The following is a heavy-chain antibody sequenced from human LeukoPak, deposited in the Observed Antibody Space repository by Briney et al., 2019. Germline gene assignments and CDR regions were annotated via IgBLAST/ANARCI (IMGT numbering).Heavy chain of an antibody. D-gene: IGHD3-9*01. J-gene: IGHJ6*03. V-gene: IGHV3-64*01. CDR2: ISGNEGST. Sequence: GGSLRLSCAASGFTFTNHAMQWVRQAPGKGLEYVSAISGNEGSTYYANSVKGRFTISRDNSKNTVYLRMGSLRPEDMAVYYCARAGVVRYVAWLINYYMDVWGKGTTVTVSS. CDR3: ARAGVVRYVAWLINYYMDV. CDR1: GFTFTNHA.